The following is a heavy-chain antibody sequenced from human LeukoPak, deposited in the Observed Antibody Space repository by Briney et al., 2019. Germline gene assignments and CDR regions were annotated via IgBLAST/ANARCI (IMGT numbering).Heavy chain of an antibody. J-gene: IGHJ6*03. D-gene: IGHD3-3*01. CDR2: IGTAGDT. CDR3: ARGGWSGNPGGYMDV. Sequence: PGASLRLSCAASGFTFSSYDMHWVRQATGKGLEWVSAIGTAGDTYYPGSVKGRFTISRENAKNSLYLQMNSLRAGDTAVYYCARGGWSGNPGGYMDVWGKGTTVTVSS. CDR1: GFTFSSYD. V-gene: IGHV3-13*01.